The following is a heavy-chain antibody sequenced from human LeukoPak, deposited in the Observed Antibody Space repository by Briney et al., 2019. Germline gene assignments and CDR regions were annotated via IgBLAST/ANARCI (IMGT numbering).Heavy chain of an antibody. Sequence: PGGSLRLSCAASGFTFDDYAMHWVRQAPGKGLEWVSGISWNSGSIGYADSVKGRFTISRDNAKNSLYLQMNSLRAEDTAVYYCAREGLRYFDWLLSTFDYWGQGTLVTVSS. V-gene: IGHV3-9*01. J-gene: IGHJ4*02. CDR3: AREGLRYFDWLLSTFDY. D-gene: IGHD3-9*01. CDR2: ISWNSGSI. CDR1: GFTFDDYA.